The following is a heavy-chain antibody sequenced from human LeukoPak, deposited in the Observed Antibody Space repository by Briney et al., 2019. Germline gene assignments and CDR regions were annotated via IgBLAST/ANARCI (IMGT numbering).Heavy chain of an antibody. J-gene: IGHJ4*02. CDR2: INPSGGST. CDR1: GYTFTSYY. D-gene: IGHD2-2*01. Sequence: ASVKVSCKASGYTFTSYYMHWVRQAPGQGLEWMGIINPSGGSTSYAQKFQDRVTMAWATSTSTVYMELSSLRSEDTAVYYCAREMSTDRAFEYWGQGTLVTVSS. V-gene: IGHV1-46*01. CDR3: AREMSTDRAFEY.